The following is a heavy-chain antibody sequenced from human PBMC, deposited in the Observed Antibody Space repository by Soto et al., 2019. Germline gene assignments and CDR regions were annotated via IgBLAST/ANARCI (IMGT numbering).Heavy chain of an antibody. CDR2: IYQSGIT. CDR3: ARVADCSGGRCYFSVDY. J-gene: IGHJ4*02. CDR1: GGSINNSYW. D-gene: IGHD2-15*01. Sequence: PSETLSLTCAVSGGSINNSYWWSWVRQPPGKGLEWVGEIYQSGITNYNPSLNSRVSISVDRSKNQVSLKLTSVTAADTAVYYCARVADCSGGRCYFSVDYWGQGTLVTVSS. V-gene: IGHV4-4*02.